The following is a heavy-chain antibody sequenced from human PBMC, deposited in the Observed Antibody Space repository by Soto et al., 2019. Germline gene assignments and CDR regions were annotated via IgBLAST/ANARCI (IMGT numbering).Heavy chain of an antibody. V-gene: IGHV5-51*01. Sequence: VESMTISCRVPGYNFNTFWISWVRQTPGKGLEWIGIIYPGDSDTRYNPSFQGQVTLSVDKSISTAFLQWSGLKASDTAIYYCARQGSLLGEHNAPLDPWGQGTMVTVSS. CDR1: GYNFNTFW. CDR2: IYPGDSDT. D-gene: IGHD1-26*01. CDR3: ARQGSLLGEHNAPLDP. J-gene: IGHJ5*02.